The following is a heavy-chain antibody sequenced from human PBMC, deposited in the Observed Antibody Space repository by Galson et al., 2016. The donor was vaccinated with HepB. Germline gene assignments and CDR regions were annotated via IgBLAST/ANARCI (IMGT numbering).Heavy chain of an antibody. D-gene: IGHD1-26*01. J-gene: IGHJ4*02. CDR3: AKSYSAAYYSAWDY. Sequence: SLRLSCAASGFTFSSYAMTWVRQAPGKGLEWVSCISASGAGTYYADSVKGRFTISRDNSKNTLHLQMNSLRVEDTAVYYCAKSYSAAYYSAWDYWGQGTLVTVSS. CDR2: ISASGAGT. V-gene: IGHV3-23*01. CDR1: GFTFSSYA.